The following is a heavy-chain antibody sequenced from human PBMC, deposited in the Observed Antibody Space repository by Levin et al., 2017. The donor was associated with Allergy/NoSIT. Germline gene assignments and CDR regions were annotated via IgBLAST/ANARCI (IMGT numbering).Heavy chain of an antibody. CDR2: IYYSDSI. Sequence: SETLSLTCTVSGGSISSSSYYWGWIRQPPGKGLEWIGSIYYSDSIYYNPSLKSRIRIFIDTSKNQFSLKLSSVTAADTAVYYCGRQRYYSDSRRYSLIGNWFDPWGQGTLVTVSS. CDR3: GRQRYYSDSRRYSLIGNWFDP. J-gene: IGHJ5*02. D-gene: IGHD3-10*01. CDR1: GGSISSSSYY. V-gene: IGHV4-39*01.